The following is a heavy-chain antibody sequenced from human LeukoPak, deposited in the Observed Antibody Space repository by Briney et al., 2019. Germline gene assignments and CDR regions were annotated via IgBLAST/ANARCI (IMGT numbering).Heavy chain of an antibody. Sequence: GSLLLSSAPAGFPFSDYFMDWVRPAPGKGLEWVARSRSKARSYTTEYAASVKGRFIISRGDSEDSLYLQMNSLKIEDTAVYFCVRGSRGFDSWGQGTLVTVSS. CDR2: SRSKARSYTT. D-gene: IGHD2/OR15-2a*01. CDR1: GFPFSDYF. J-gene: IGHJ4*02. CDR3: VRGSRGFDS. V-gene: IGHV3-72*01.